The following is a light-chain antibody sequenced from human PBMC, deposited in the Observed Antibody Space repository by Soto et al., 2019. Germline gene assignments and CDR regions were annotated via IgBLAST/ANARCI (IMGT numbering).Light chain of an antibody. Sequence: DIPMTQSPSTLSTSVGDTVTITCRASQSIGSWLAWYQQKPGKAPNLLIYDASSLKSGVPSRFSGSGSGTEFTLTISSLQPDDFATYHCQQYNSFTITFGQGTRLEIK. CDR2: DAS. CDR3: QQYNSFTIT. CDR1: QSIGSW. V-gene: IGKV1-5*01. J-gene: IGKJ5*01.